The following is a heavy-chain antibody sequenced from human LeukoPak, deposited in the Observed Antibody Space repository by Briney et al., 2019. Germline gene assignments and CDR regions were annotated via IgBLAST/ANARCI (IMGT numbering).Heavy chain of an antibody. D-gene: IGHD6-13*01. CDR1: GFMFNDYA. Sequence: TGGSLRLSCAPSGFMFNDYALHWVRQAPGRGLEWVPSISWNSGNMYYVDSVKGRFTISRDNAKNSLSLQMNSLKPEDTALYYCAKGPGLGAGKRYLDLWGRGTLVIVSS. CDR3: AKGPGLGAGKRYLDL. V-gene: IGHV3-9*01. CDR2: ISWNSGNM. J-gene: IGHJ2*01.